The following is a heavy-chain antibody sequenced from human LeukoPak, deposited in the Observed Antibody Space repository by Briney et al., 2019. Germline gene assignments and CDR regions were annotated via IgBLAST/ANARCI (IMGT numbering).Heavy chain of an antibody. Sequence: PSETLPLTCTVSGGSISSYYWSWIRQPPGKGREWIGYIYPSGSTNYNPSLKSRVTISVDTSKNQFSLRLSSVTGADTAVYYCARPRSSGWCGGFDYWGQGTLVTVSS. V-gene: IGHV4-4*09. CDR3: ARPRSSGWCGGFDY. J-gene: IGHJ4*02. CDR2: IYPSGST. D-gene: IGHD6-19*01. CDR1: GGSISSYY.